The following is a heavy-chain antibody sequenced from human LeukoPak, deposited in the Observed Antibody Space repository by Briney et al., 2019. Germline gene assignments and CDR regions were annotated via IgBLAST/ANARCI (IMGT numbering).Heavy chain of an antibody. CDR3: AKRGYYDSGALRAPFEY. CDR1: VFTFSDYA. CDR2: ITGGGRT. J-gene: IGHJ4*02. D-gene: IGHD3-22*01. V-gene: IGHV3-23*01. Sequence: QSGRSLRLSCAASVFTFSDYAMSCVRQAPAKGPEWVSAITGGGRTYYADSVKGRFTISRDSSKNTLYLQMNSLRAEDTAIYYCAKRGYYDSGALRAPFEYWGQGTLVTVSS.